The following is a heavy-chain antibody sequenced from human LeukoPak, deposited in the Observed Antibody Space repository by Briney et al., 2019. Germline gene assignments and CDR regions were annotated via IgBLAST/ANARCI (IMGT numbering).Heavy chain of an antibody. D-gene: IGHD7-27*01. Sequence: PGGSLRLSCAASGFTFSKYAMSWVRQAPGKGPEWVSGITNSGGGPSSADSVKGRFTISRDDANNMLYLQMNSLRAEDSAVYYCARGDWGSALAWGQGTMVIVSS. V-gene: IGHV3-23*01. CDR2: ITNSGGGP. CDR1: GFTFSKYA. J-gene: IGHJ3*01. CDR3: ARGDWGSALA.